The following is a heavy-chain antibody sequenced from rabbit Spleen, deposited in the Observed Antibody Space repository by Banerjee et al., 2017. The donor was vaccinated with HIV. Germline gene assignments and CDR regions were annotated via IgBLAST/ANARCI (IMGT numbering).Heavy chain of an antibody. CDR2: VYAGSSGST. V-gene: IGHV1S40*01. CDR3: ARDAGTSFSTYGMDL. CDR1: GFSLNTDYD. D-gene: IGHD8-1*01. J-gene: IGHJ6*01. Sequence: QSLEESGGGRVKPGASLTLPCKASGFSLNTDYDMCWARQAPGKGLEWIACVYAGSSGSTYSATWAKGRFTISKTSSTTVTLQMTSLTAADTATYFCARDAGTSFSTYGMDLWGQGTLVTVS.